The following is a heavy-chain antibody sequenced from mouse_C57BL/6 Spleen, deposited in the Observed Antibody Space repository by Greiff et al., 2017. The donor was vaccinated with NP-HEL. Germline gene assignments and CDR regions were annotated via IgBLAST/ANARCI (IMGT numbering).Heavy chain of an antibody. D-gene: IGHD2-2*01. CDR3: ARGDYGYPFDY. CDR1: GFTFSSYA. Sequence: EVMLVESGGGLVKPGGSLNLSCAASGFTFSSYAMSWVRQTPEKRLEWVATISDGGSYTYYPDNVKGRFTISRDNAKNNLYLQMSHLKSEDTAMYYCARGDYGYPFDYWGQGTTLTVAS. CDR2: ISDGGSYT. J-gene: IGHJ2*01. V-gene: IGHV5-4*03.